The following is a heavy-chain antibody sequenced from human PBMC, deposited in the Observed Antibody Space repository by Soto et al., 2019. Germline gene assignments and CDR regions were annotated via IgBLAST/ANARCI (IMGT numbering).Heavy chain of an antibody. V-gene: IGHV1-18*01. J-gene: IGHJ3*02. Sequence: SVKVSCKASGYTFTSYGISWVRQAPGQGLEWMGWISAYNGNTNYAQKLQGRVTMTTDTSTSTAYMELRSLRSDDTAVYYCARDGLGYCSGGSYCAFDIWGQGTMVTVSS. D-gene: IGHD2-15*01. CDR1: GYTFTSYG. CDR3: ARDGLGYCSGGSYCAFDI. CDR2: ISAYNGNT.